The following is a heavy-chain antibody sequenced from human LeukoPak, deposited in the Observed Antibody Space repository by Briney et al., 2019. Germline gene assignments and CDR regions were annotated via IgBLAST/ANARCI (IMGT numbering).Heavy chain of an antibody. CDR1: GFTFSTYW. CDR3: ARGYRYVVY. V-gene: IGHV3-7*03. CDR2: INQDGSGK. Sequence: GGSLRLSCAASGFTFSTYWMSWVRQAPGKGLEWVANINQDGSGKDYVDSLKGRFTISRDNTKNSLYLQMNSLRAEDTAVYYCARGYRYVVYWGQGTLVTVSS. D-gene: IGHD6-13*01. J-gene: IGHJ4*02.